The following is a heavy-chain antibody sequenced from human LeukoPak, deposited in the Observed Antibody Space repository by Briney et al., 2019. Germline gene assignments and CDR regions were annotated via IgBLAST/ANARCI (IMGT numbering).Heavy chain of an antibody. J-gene: IGHJ4*02. CDR3: TAYGYSSSWYPPGFDY. Sequence: GGSLRLSCAASGFTFSNAWMSWVRQAPGKGLEWVGRIKSKTDGGTTDYAAPVKGRFTISSDDSKNTLYLQMNSLKTEDTAVYYCTAYGYSSSWYPPGFDYWGQGTLVTVSS. CDR2: IKSKTDGGTT. V-gene: IGHV3-15*01. CDR1: GFTFSNAW. D-gene: IGHD6-13*01.